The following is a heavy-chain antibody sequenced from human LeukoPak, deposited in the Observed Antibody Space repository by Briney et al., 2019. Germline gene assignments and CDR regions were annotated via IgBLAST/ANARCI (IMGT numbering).Heavy chain of an antibody. CDR1: GGSFSGYY. V-gene: IGHV4-34*01. CDR2: INHSGST. CDR3: ARGLRMADFDY. Sequence: PSETLSLTCAVYGGSFSGYYWSWIRQPPGKGLEWIGEINHSGSTNYNPSLKSRVTISVDTSKNQFSLKLSSVTAADTAVYYCARGLRMADFDYWGQGTLVTVSS. J-gene: IGHJ4*02. D-gene: IGHD5-24*01.